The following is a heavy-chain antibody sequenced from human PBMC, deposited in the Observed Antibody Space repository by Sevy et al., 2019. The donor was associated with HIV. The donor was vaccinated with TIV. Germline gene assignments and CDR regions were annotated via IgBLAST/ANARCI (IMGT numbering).Heavy chain of an antibody. CDR1: GFTFSDPW. V-gene: IGHV3-15*01. Sequence: GGSLRLSCVASGFTFSDPWMSWVRQPPGKGLEWVGRIKSKSDGGTTDYAAPVKGRFTISRDNAKNSLFLQLNSLRADDTAIYYCAKSYFGSGTSYGMDLWGRGTTVTVSS. J-gene: IGHJ6*02. CDR3: AKSYFGSGTSYGMDL. CDR2: IKSKSDGGTT. D-gene: IGHD3-10*01.